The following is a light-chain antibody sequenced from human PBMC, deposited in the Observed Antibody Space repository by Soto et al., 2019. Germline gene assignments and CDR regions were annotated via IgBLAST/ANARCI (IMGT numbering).Light chain of an antibody. CDR3: QQRSNWPPS. V-gene: IGKV3-11*01. Sequence: EIVLTQSPATLSLSPGERATLSFRASQSVSIYLAWYQQKPGQAPRRLIYAASNRATGIPASFSGSVSGTDFTLTISSLEPEDFAVYYCQQRSNWPPSFGQGTKVDIK. CDR2: AAS. CDR1: QSVSIY. J-gene: IGKJ1*01.